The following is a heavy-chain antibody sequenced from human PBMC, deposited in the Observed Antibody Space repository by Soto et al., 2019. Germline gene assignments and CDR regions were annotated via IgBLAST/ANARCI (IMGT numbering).Heavy chain of an antibody. D-gene: IGHD5-12*01. J-gene: IGHJ4*02. CDR1: GGSISSGDYY. V-gene: IGHV4-30-4*01. Sequence: SETLSLTCTVSGGSISSGDYYWSWTRQPPGKGLEWIGYIFYSGSTYYNPSLKSRVTISVDTSKNQFSLKLGSVTAADTAVYYCARWLGYGPHFDYWGQGTLVTVSS. CDR2: IFYSGST. CDR3: ARWLGYGPHFDY.